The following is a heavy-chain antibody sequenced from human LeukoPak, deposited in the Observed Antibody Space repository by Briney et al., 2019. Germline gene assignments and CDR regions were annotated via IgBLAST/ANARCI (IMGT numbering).Heavy chain of an antibody. CDR3: ARGSRFGVVGRDAFDI. V-gene: IGHV3-23*01. J-gene: IGHJ3*02. CDR1: GFTFSSYG. CDR2: ISGSGGST. D-gene: IGHD3-3*01. Sequence: GGSLRLSCAASGFTFSSYGMSWVRQAPGKGLEWVSAISGSGGSTYYADSVKGRFTISRDNSKNTLYLQVNSLRAEDTAVYYCARGSRFGVVGRDAFDIWGQGTVVTVSS.